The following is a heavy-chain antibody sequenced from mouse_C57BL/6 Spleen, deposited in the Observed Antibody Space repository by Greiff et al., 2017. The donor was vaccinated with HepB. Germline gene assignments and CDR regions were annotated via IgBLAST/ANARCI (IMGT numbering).Heavy chain of an antibody. D-gene: IGHD2-4*01. CDR1: GYSFTGYF. J-gene: IGHJ4*01. CDR3: ARAPPATLYDYGYAMDY. V-gene: IGHV1-20*01. Sequence: EVQLQQSGPELVKPGDSVKISCKASGYSFTGYFMNWVMQSHGKSLEWIGRINPYNGDTFYNQKFKGKATLTVDKSSSTAHMELRSLTSEDSAVYYCARAPPATLYDYGYAMDYWGQGTSVTVSS. CDR2: INPYNGDT.